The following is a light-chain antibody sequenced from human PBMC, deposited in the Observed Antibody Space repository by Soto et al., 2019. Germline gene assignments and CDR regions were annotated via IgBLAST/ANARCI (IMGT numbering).Light chain of an antibody. J-gene: IGKJ4*01. Sequence: EIVLTQSPGTLSLSPGKRATLSCRASQSVSSSFLAWYQQKPGQAPRLLIYGASSRATGIPDRFSGSGSGTDFNLTISRLEPEDFAVYYCQQDDSSPLTFGGGTKVEIK. CDR3: QQDDSSPLT. CDR2: GAS. CDR1: QSVSSSF. V-gene: IGKV3-20*01.